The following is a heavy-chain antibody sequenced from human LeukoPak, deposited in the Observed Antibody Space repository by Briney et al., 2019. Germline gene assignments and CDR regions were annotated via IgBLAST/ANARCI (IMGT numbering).Heavy chain of an antibody. V-gene: IGHV1-69*04. CDR2: IIPILGIA. CDR1: GGTLSSYA. J-gene: IGHJ5*02. CDR3: ARSAPYSYGQNWFDP. D-gene: IGHD5-18*01. Sequence: SVKVSCKASGGTLSSYAISWVRQAPGQGLEWMGRIIPILGIANYAQKFQGRVTITADKSTSTAYMELSSLRSEDTAVYYCARSAPYSYGQNWFDPWGQGTLVTVSS.